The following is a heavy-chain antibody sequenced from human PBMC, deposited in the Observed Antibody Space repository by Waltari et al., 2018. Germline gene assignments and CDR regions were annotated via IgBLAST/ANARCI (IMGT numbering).Heavy chain of an antibody. J-gene: IGHJ4*02. D-gene: IGHD1-26*01. CDR1: GGTFSSYA. CDR3: ARLGRGSYFDY. V-gene: IGHV1-69*05. CDR2: SSPIFGTA. Sequence: QVQLVQSGAEVKKPGSSVKVSCKASGGTFSSYAISWVRQAPGQGLEWMGGSSPIFGTANYAQKCQGRVTITTDESTSTAYMELSSLRSEDTAVYYCARLGRGSYFDYWGQGTLVTVSS.